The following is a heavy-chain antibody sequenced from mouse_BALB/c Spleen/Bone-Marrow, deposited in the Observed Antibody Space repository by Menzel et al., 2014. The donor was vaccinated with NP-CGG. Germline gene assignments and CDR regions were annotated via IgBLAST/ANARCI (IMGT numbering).Heavy chain of an antibody. CDR1: GFTFSDYY. CDR3: AREMPIDY. CDR2: ISDGGSYT. Sequence: EVKVVESGGGLVKPGGSPKLSCAASGFTFSDYYMYWVRQTPEKRLEWVATISDGGSYTYYPDSVKGRFTISRDNAKNNLYLQMSTLNSENTAIYYCAREMPIDYWGQGTSVTVSS. J-gene: IGHJ4*01. V-gene: IGHV5-4*02.